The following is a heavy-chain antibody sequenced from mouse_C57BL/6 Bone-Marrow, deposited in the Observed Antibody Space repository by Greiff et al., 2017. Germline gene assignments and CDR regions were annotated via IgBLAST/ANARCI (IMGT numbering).Heavy chain of an antibody. D-gene: IGHD2-1*01. CDR1: GYTFTSYW. J-gene: IGHJ4*01. Sequence: VQLQQPGAELVKPGASVKMSCKASGYTFTSYWITWVKQWPGQGLEWIGDIYPGSGSNNYNEKFKSKATLSVDTSSSTAYMQLSSLTSECTAVYYCANRYGNYWGAMDYWCQGTSVTVSS. CDR3: ANRYGNYWGAMDY. CDR2: IYPGSGSN. V-gene: IGHV1-55*01.